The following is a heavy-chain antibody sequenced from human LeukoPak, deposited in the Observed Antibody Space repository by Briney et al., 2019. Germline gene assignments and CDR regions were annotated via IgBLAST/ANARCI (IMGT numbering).Heavy chain of an antibody. J-gene: IGHJ6*02. CDR2: INHSGST. CDR3: ASRAYDFWSGYRPYYYYGMDV. D-gene: IGHD3-3*01. Sequence: SETLSLTCAVYGGSFSGYYWSWIRQPPGKGLEWIGEINHSGSTNYNPSLKSRVTISVDTSKNQFSLKLSSVTAADTAVYYCASRAYDFWSGYRPYYYYGMDVWVQGTTVTVSS. V-gene: IGHV4-34*01. CDR1: GGSFSGYY.